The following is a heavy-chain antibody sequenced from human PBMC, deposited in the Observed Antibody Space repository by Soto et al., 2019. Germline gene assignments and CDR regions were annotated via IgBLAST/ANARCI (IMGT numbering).Heavy chain of an antibody. Sequence: QVQLVQSGAEVKKPGASVKVSCKAPGYTFTGYYMHWVRQAPGQGLEWMGWINPNSGGTNYAQKFQGWVTMTRDTSISTAYMELSRLRSDDTAVYYCARGAKDCSGGSCYIDAFDIWGQGTMVTVSS. V-gene: IGHV1-2*04. CDR2: INPNSGGT. CDR1: GYTFTGYY. CDR3: ARGAKDCSGGSCYIDAFDI. D-gene: IGHD2-15*01. J-gene: IGHJ3*02.